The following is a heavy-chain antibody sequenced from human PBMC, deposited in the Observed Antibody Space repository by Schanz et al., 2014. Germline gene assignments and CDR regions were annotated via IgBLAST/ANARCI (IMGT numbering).Heavy chain of an antibody. CDR2: INNSGST. J-gene: IGHJ4*02. V-gene: IGHV4-4*02. D-gene: IGHD2-2*01. Sequence: QVQLQESGPGLVKPSGTLSLTCAVSGGFISSINWWSWVRQSPGTGLEWIGEINNSGSTNYNPSLKSRVTISLDKSKSQFPLTLNAVTAADTAVYYCARDERDLPRSRFVFWGQGTLVTVSS. CDR1: GGFISSINW. CDR3: ARDERDLPRSRFVF.